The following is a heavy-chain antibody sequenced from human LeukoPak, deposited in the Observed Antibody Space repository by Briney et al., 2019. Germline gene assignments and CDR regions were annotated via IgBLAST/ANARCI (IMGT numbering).Heavy chain of an antibody. CDR2: IKQDGSEK. Sequence: GGSLRLSCAASGFTFSSYWMSWVRQAPGKGLEWVANIKQDGSEKYYVDSVKGRFTISRDNAKNSLYLQMNSLRAEDTAVYYCARDLKYQWLTHPRGFDYWGQGTLVTVSS. J-gene: IGHJ4*02. D-gene: IGHD6-19*01. CDR3: ARDLKYQWLTHPRGFDY. V-gene: IGHV3-7*01. CDR1: GFTFSSYW.